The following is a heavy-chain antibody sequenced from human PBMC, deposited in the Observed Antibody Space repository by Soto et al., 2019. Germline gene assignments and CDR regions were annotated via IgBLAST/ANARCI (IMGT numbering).Heavy chain of an antibody. CDR1: GFSFSGNW. D-gene: IGHD6-19*01. CDR2: VNGDGSEK. CDR3: ARLRSGWSIDY. V-gene: IGHV3-7*03. J-gene: IGHJ4*02. Sequence: PGGSLRLSCAASGFSFSGNWMTWVRQAPGKGLEWVANVNGDGSEKNYVDSVKGRFTISRDNAKNSLYLQVNSLTAADTAVYYCARLRSGWSIDYWGQGAMVTVYS.